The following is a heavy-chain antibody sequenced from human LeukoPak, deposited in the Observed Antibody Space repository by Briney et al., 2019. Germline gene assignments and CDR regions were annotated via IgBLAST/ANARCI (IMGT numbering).Heavy chain of an antibody. D-gene: IGHD3-10*02. V-gene: IGHV3-23*01. J-gene: IGHJ6*04. Sequence: GGSLRLSCAASGFTFSSYAMSWVRQAPGKGLEWVSTISGSGSNTFYADSVKGRFTISRDNSKNTLYLQMNSLRAEDTAVYYCAELGITMIGGVWGKGTTVTISS. CDR3: AELGITMIGGV. CDR2: ISGSGSNT. CDR1: GFTFSSYA.